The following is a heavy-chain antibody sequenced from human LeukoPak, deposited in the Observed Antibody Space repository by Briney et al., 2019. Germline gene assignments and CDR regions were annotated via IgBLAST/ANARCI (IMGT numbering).Heavy chain of an antibody. CDR1: GFTFSDYY. D-gene: IGHD2-15*01. J-gene: IGHJ4*02. CDR2: ISSSGSTI. Sequence: GGSLRLSCAASGFTFSDYYMSWIRQAPGKGLEWVSYISSSGSTIYYADSVKGRFTISRDNAKNSLYLQMNSLRAEDTAVYYCASTRYCSGGSCYPNWGQGTLVTVSS. V-gene: IGHV3-11*01. CDR3: ASTRYCSGGSCYPN.